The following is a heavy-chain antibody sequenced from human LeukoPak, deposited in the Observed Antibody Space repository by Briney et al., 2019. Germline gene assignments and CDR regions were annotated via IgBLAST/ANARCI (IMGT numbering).Heavy chain of an antibody. J-gene: IGHJ4*02. D-gene: IGHD6-13*01. CDR3: AKSPYSSSWYFDY. CDR1: GFTFSSYG. Sequence: GGSLILSCAASGFTFSSYGMHWVRQAPGKGLEWVAVISYDGSNKYYADSVKGRFTIYRDNSKNTLYLQMNSLRAEDTAVYYCAKSPYSSSWYFDYWGQGTLVTVSS. V-gene: IGHV3-30*18. CDR2: ISYDGSNK.